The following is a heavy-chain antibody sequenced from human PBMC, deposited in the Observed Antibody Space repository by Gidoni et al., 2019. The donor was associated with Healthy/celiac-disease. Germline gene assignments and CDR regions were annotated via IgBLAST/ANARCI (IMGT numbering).Heavy chain of an antibody. D-gene: IGHD2-21*02. J-gene: IGHJ4*02. CDR1: GGSISSSNW. V-gene: IGHV4-4*02. CDR3: ARNVIAYCGGDCLFTRPLDYFDY. Sequence: QVQLQESGPGLVKPSGTLSLTCAVSGGSISSSNWWSWVRQPPGKGLEWIGEIYHSGSTNYNPSLKSRVTISVDKSKNQFSLKLSSVTAADTAVYYCARNVIAYCGGDCLFTRPLDYFDYWGQGTLVTVSS. CDR2: IYHSGST.